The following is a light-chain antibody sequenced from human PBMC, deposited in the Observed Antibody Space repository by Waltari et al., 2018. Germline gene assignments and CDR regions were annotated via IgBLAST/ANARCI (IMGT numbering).Light chain of an antibody. J-gene: IGKJ2*03. CDR1: QGISTY. Sequence: DIQMTQSPSSLSASAGDTVPITCRASQGISTYLNWYQQKPGKAPKRLIYAASSLESGVPSRFSGSGSGTDFTLTISSLQPEDFATYYCLQYNSHPYSFGQGTKVEI. CDR2: AAS. CDR3: LQYNSHPYS. V-gene: IGKV1-17*01.